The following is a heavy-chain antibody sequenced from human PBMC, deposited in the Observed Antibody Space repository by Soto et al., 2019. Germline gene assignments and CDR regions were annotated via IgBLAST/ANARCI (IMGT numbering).Heavy chain of an antibody. CDR2: INPNSGGT. CDR3: ARDLRVRARPVWFGESVNDNPHDNWFDP. D-gene: IGHD3-10*01. Sequence: ASVKVSCKASGYTFTGYYMHWVRQAPGQGLEWMGWINPNSGGTNYAQKFQGRVTMTRDTSISTAYMELSRLRSDDTAVYYCARDLRVRARPVWFGESVNDNPHDNWFDPWGQGTLVTVSS. J-gene: IGHJ5*02. CDR1: GYTFTGYY. V-gene: IGHV1-2*02.